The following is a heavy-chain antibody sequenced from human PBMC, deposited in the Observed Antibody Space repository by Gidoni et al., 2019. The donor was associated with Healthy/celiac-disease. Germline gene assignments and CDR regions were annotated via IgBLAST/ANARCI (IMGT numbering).Heavy chain of an antibody. CDR1: GGTFSSYT. J-gene: IGHJ4*02. V-gene: IGHV1-69*10. D-gene: IGHD3-22*01. Sequence: VKVSCKASGGTFSSYTISWVRQAPGQGLEWMGRIIPILGIANYAQKFQGRVTITADKSTSTAYMELSSLRSEDTAVYYCAREDISGDYYDSSGYYNYWGQGTLVTVSS. CDR2: IIPILGIA. CDR3: AREDISGDYYDSSGYYNY.